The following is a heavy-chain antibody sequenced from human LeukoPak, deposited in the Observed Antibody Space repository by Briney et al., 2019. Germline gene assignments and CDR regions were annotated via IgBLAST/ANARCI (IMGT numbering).Heavy chain of an antibody. D-gene: IGHD3-22*01. CDR1: GGSISSYH. CDR2: IYYSGST. V-gene: IGHV4-59*01. CDR3: ARWITYYYDSSGLAYYFDY. Sequence: SETLSLTCTVSGGSISSYHWSWIRQPPGKGLEWIGYIYYSGSTNYNPSLKSRVTISVDTSKNQFSLKLSSVTAADTALYYCARWITYYYDSSGLAYYFDYWGQGTLVTVSS. J-gene: IGHJ4*02.